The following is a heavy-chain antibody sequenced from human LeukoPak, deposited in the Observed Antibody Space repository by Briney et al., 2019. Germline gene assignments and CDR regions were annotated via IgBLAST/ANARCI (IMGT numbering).Heavy chain of an antibody. J-gene: IGHJ6*03. CDR1: GFTFSNAW. CDR2: ITSKTDGGTT. D-gene: IGHD2-21*02. V-gene: IGHV3-15*01. CDR3: NCRYYYYYYMDV. Sequence: GGSLRLSCAASGFTFSNAWMSWVRQAPGKGLEGVGRITSKTDGGTTDYAAPVKGRFTISRDDSKNTLYLQMNSLKTEDTAVYDCNCRYYYYYYMDVWGKGPTVTVSS.